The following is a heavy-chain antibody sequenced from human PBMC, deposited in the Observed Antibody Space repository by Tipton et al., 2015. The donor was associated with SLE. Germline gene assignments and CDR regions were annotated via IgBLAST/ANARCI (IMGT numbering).Heavy chain of an antibody. D-gene: IGHD6-25*01. V-gene: IGHV4-39*01. CDR3: ARQDLGRAATLTFDI. J-gene: IGHJ4*02. CDR2: VFDTGYT. CDR1: GGRIRNSPYY. Sequence: TLSLTCHVAGGRIRNSPYYCTWFSQPRGKRLEWIGSVFDTGYTAYNPSLEGRMSISVDTSNNEFSLKLSSVTAADTAVYFCARQDLGRAATLTFDIWGLGTLVTVSS.